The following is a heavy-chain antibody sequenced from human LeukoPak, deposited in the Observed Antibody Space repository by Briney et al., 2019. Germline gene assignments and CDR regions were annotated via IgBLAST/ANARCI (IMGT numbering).Heavy chain of an antibody. CDR1: GYTFSSYG. V-gene: IGHV1-18*01. CDR2: ISAYNGNT. D-gene: IGHD3-9*01. Sequence: GASVRVSCKASGYTFSSYGMSWVRQAPGQGLEWMGWISAYNGNTNYAEKVQGRVTMTTDTSTSTAYMELRSLRSDDTAVYYCARIASEYYDILTGYPPPSIDYWGQGTLVTVSS. CDR3: ARIASEYYDILTGYPPPSIDY. J-gene: IGHJ4*02.